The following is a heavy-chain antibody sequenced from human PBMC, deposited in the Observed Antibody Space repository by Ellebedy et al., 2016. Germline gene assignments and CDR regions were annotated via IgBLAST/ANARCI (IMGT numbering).Heavy chain of an antibody. CDR2: ISRTDDST. CDR3: AKDRDDDGDYVFDS. Sequence: GESLKISXAASGLTYWMNWVRQAPGQGLQWVSGISRTDDSTYYADSVKGRFTISRDDPKNTLYLQMNNLRVEDTAVYYCAKDRDDDGDYVFDSWGQGTLVTVSS. J-gene: IGHJ4*02. D-gene: IGHD4-17*01. V-gene: IGHV3-23*01. CDR1: GLTYW.